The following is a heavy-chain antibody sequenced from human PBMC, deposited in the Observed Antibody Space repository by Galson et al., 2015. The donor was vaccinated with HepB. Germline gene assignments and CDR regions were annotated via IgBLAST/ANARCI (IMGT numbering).Heavy chain of an antibody. CDR2: IDYIGRP. V-gene: IGHV4-59*08. CDR1: GGFINNYY. D-gene: IGHD6-19*01. Sequence: QVHLQESGPGLVKPSETLSLTCTISGGFINNYYWSWIRQSPGKGLEWIGYIDYIGRPSYNPSLKSRVTISIVTSKNQVSLNLRSVTAADTAFYYCATFQNSGFDYWGQGILVTVSS. CDR3: ATFQNSGFDY. J-gene: IGHJ4*02.